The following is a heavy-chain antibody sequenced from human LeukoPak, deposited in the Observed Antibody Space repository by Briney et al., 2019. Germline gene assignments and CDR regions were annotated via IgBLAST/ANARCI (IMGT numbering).Heavy chain of an antibody. J-gene: IGHJ4*02. CDR2: IYTGGTT. D-gene: IGHD3-16*01. Sequence: GGSLRLSCAASGFTVSSNSMSWVRQAPGKGLVWVSVIYTGGTTYYADSVKGRFTISRDNSKDTLYLQMNSLRAEDTAVYYCARDVAAPGGVYFDYWGQGTLVTVSS. CDR1: GFTVSSNS. CDR3: ARDVAAPGGVYFDY. V-gene: IGHV3-66*01.